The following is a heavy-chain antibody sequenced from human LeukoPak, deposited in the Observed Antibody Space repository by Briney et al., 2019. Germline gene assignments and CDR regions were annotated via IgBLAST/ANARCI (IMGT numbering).Heavy chain of an antibody. V-gene: IGHV4-39*01. CDR1: GGSISSSSYY. Sequence: PSETLSLTCTVSGGSISSSSYYWGWIRQPPGKGLEWIGSIYYSGSTYYNPSLKSRVTISVDTSKNQFSLKLSSVTAADTAVYYCARSHEVRYFDWLLYPMPFDYWGQGTLVTVSS. J-gene: IGHJ4*02. D-gene: IGHD3-9*01. CDR3: ARSHEVRYFDWLLYPMPFDY. CDR2: IYYSGST.